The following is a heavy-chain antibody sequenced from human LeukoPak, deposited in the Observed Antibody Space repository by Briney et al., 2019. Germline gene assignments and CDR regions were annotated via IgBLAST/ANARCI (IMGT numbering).Heavy chain of an antibody. J-gene: IGHJ4*02. Sequence: GGSLRLSCAASGFIFSSYSMIWVRQAPGRGLEWVSSITSSSTYIYYADSVKGRFTISRDNAKNLLYLQMNSLRAEDTALYYCARESYGSGTFDYWGQGTLVSVSS. CDR3: ARESYGSGTFDY. CDR2: ITSSSTYI. CDR1: GFIFSSYS. V-gene: IGHV3-21*01. D-gene: IGHD3-10*01.